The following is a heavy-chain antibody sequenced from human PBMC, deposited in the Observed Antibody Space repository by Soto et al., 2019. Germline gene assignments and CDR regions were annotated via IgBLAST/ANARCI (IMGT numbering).Heavy chain of an antibody. J-gene: IGHJ4*02. V-gene: IGHV1-69*06. CDR2: IIPIFGTA. CDR1: GGTFDIYG. D-gene: IGHD3-22*01. Sequence: QVQLVQSGAEVKKPGSSEKVSCKASGGTFDIYGFNWARQAPGQGLEWMGTIIPIFGTADYAQKFEGRVSITADKSTSTAYMELRSLTSEDTAMYYCARGGIHYYDSSGHAFDYWGQGTLITVSS. CDR3: ARGGIHYYDSSGHAFDY.